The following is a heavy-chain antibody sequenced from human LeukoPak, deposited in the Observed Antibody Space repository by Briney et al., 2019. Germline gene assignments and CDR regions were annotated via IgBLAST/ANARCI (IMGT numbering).Heavy chain of an antibody. CDR3: ARATSEDSSSWYHSYYYYGMDV. J-gene: IGHJ6*02. Sequence: ASVKVSCKASGYTFTGYYMHWVRQATGQGLEWMGWMNPNSGNTGCAQKFQGRVTMTRNTSISTAYMELSSLRSEDTAVYYCARATSEDSSSWYHSYYYYGMDVWGQGTTVTVSS. V-gene: IGHV1-8*02. D-gene: IGHD6-13*01. CDR2: MNPNSGNT. CDR1: GYTFTGYY.